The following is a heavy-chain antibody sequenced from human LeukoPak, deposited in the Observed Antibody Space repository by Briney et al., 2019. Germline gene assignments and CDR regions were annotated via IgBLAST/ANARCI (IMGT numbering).Heavy chain of an antibody. CDR2: IWYDGSHK. CDR1: GFTFSSYG. J-gene: IGHJ6*02. D-gene: IGHD2-15*01. CDR3: ARRLCIASAYSGNFYGLDV. Sequence: GGSLRLCCAASGFTFSSYGMHWVRQAPDKGLEWVAVIWYDGSHKYYADSVKGRFTISRDNSKSTLSLQLSSLRADDTAVYYCARRLCIASAYSGNFYGLDVWGQGTTVTVSS. V-gene: IGHV3-33*01.